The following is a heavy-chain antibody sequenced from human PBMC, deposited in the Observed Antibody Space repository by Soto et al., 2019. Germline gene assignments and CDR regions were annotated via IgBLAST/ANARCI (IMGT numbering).Heavy chain of an antibody. CDR3: AREAFSGGVWSFVL. D-gene: IGHD2-15*01. J-gene: IGHJ2*01. Sequence: QVHLQESGPGLLKPSETLSITCSVSGGSISNYYWSWIRQPAGKRLEWIGRIYSTGSTNYNPSLKSRVTMSLDTSQKQISLQLTSVTAADTAVYYCAREAFSGGVWSFVLWGRGTLATVSS. CDR2: IYSTGST. CDR1: GGSISNYY. V-gene: IGHV4-4*07.